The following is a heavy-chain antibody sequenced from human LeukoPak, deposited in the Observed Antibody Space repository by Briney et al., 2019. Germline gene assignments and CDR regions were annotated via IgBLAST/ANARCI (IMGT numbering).Heavy chain of an antibody. CDR2: ISGSGDST. CDR3: AKCGDYDFWSNMYYYYGMDV. D-gene: IGHD3-3*01. J-gene: IGHJ6*02. Sequence: GGSLRLSCAASGFTFSSYAISWVRQAPGKGLEWVSSISGSGDSTYDADSVKGRFTISRDNSKNTLYLQMNSLRAEDTAVYYCAKCGDYDFWSNMYYYYGMDVWGQGTTVTVSS. V-gene: IGHV3-23*01. CDR1: GFTFSSYA.